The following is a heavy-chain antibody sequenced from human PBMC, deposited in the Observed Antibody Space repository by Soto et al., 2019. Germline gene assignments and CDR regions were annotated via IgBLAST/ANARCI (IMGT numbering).Heavy chain of an antibody. D-gene: IGHD6-6*01. V-gene: IGHV1-2*02. CDR2: INPNSGGT. J-gene: IGHJ3*02. Sequence: QVQLVQSGAEVKKTGASVKVYCKASGYTFTGNSMHWVRQAPGQGLEWMGWINPNSGGTNYAQKFQGRVTVTRDTSISTAYMELSRLRSDDTAVYYCARDGDSSSPFDIWGQGTMVTVSS. CDR3: ARDGDSSSPFDI. CDR1: GYTFTGNS.